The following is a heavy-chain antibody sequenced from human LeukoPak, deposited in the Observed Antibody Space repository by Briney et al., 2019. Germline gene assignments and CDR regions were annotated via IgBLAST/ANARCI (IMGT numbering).Heavy chain of an antibody. V-gene: IGHV3-23*01. J-gene: IGHJ4*02. CDR3: AKGSYYDSSGYHHFDY. Sequence: GGSLRLSCAASGFTFSSYAMSWVRQAPGKGLEWVPAISGSGGSTYYADSVKGRFTISRDNSKNTLYLQMNSLRAEDTAVYYCAKGSYYDSSGYHHFDYWGQGTLVTVSS. D-gene: IGHD3-22*01. CDR2: ISGSGGST. CDR1: GFTFSSYA.